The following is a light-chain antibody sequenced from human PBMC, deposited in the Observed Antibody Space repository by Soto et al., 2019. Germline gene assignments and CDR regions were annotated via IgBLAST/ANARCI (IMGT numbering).Light chain of an antibody. Sequence: QSVLTQPACVSGSAGQSIAISCTGTSSDVGGYNYVSWYQQHPGKAPKLLLSEVSKRPSGVSDRFSGSKSGNTASLTISGLQTQDEADYYCSSFTSAYTFVFGTGTKVTAL. CDR1: SSDVGGYNY. CDR3: SSFTSAYTFV. V-gene: IGLV2-14*01. CDR2: EVS. J-gene: IGLJ1*01.